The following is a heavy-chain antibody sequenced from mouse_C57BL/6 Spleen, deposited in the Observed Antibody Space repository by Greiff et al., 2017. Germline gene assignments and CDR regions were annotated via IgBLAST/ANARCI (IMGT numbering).Heavy chain of an antibody. CDR3: ERLGAMDY. Sequence: VQLQQPGAELVRPGFSVKLSCKASGYTFTSYWMDWVKQRPGQGLEWIGNIYPSDSETHYNQKFKDKATLTVDKSSSTAYMQLSSLTSEDSAVYYCERLGAMDYWGQGTSVTVSS. J-gene: IGHJ4*01. CDR2: IYPSDSET. CDR1: GYTFTSYW. V-gene: IGHV1-61*01.